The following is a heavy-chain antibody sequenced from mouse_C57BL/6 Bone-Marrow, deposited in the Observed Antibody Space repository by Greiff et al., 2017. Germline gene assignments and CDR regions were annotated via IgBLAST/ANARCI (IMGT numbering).Heavy chain of an antibody. CDR2: IYPRSGNT. CDR1: GYTFTSYG. J-gene: IGHJ2*01. D-gene: IGHD1-1*01. V-gene: IGHV1-81*01. CDR3: ARFITTVVDY. Sequence: QVHVKQSGAELARPGASVKLSCKASGYTFTSYGLSWVKQRTGQGLEWIGEIYPRSGNTYYNEKFKGKATLTADKSSSTAYMELRSLTSEDSAVYFCARFITTVVDYWGQGTTLTVAS.